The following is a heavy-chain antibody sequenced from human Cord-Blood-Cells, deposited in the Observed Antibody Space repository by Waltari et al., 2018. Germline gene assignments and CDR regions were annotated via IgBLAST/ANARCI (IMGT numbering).Heavy chain of an antibody. D-gene: IGHD3-22*01. CDR1: GFTFSSYA. CDR3: ARDRVIVVVTHAFDI. CDR2: ISYDGSNK. V-gene: IGHV3-30-3*01. Sequence: QVQLVESGGGVVQPGRSLRLSCAASGFTFSSYAMHWVRQAPGKGLEGVAVISYDGSNKYYADSVKGRFTISRDNSKNTLYLQMNSLRAEDTAVYYCARDRVIVVVTHAFDIWGKGTMVTVSS. J-gene: IGHJ3*02.